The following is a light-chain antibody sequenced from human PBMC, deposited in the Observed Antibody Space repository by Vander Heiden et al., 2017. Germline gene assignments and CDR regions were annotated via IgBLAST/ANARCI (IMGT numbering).Light chain of an antibody. Sequence: DIQMTQSPSSLSASVGDRVSITCQASQDISNYLNWYQQTPGKAPKLLTYDASNLEAGVPSRFSGSGSGTHFTLTISSLQAEDIATYYCQHFDSLPPTFGGGTKVEIK. CDR3: QHFDSLPPT. J-gene: IGKJ4*01. V-gene: IGKV1-33*01. CDR2: DAS. CDR1: QDISNY.